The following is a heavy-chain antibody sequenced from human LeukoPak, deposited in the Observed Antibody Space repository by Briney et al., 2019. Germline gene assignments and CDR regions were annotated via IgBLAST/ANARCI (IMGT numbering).Heavy chain of an antibody. D-gene: IGHD5-18*01. J-gene: IGHJ3*02. Sequence: SETLSLTCAVSGYSISSGYYWGWIRQPPGQGLEWIGSIYHSGSTYYNPSLKSRVTVSLDTSKNQFSLRLTSVTAAGTAVYYCATYVEAPMVDAFDIWGQGTVVTVSS. V-gene: IGHV4-38-2*01. CDR3: ATYVEAPMVDAFDI. CDR1: GYSISSGYY. CDR2: IYHSGST.